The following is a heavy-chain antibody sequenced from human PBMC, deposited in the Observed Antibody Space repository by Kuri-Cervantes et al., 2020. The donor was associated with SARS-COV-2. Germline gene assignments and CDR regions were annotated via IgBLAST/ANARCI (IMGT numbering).Heavy chain of an antibody. Sequence: ASAQVSSKAAEDTPSIYDINWVRQATGQGLEGRGWMNPNTGVTGYAQKFQSRVTMTRDTSTNTAYMELSSLRSEDTAVYYCSRYLDWERGIDSWGQGTLVTVSS. D-gene: IGHD3/OR15-3a*01. CDR3: SRYLDWERGIDS. CDR1: EDTPSIYD. CDR2: MNPNTGVT. J-gene: IGHJ4*02. V-gene: IGHV1-8*02.